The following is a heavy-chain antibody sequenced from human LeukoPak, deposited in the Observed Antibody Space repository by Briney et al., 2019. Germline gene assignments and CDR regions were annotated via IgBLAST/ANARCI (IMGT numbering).Heavy chain of an antibody. J-gene: IGHJ6*02. CDR3: ARDRPAAAGNYYYYYGMDV. CDR1: GGSISSYY. Sequence: PSETLSLTCTVSGGSISSYYWSWIRQPPGKGLEWIGYIYYSGSTNYNPSLKSRVTIPVDTSKNQFSLKLSSVTAADTAVYYCARDRPAAAGNYYYYYGMDVWGQGTTVTVSS. CDR2: IYYSGST. V-gene: IGHV4-59*01. D-gene: IGHD6-13*01.